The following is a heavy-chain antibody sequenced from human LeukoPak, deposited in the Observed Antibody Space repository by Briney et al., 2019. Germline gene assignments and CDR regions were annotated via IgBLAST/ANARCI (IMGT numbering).Heavy chain of an antibody. V-gene: IGHV3-74*01. J-gene: IGHJ4*02. Sequence: TGGSLRLSCTASGFTFSSYWMHWVRQAPGKGLVWVSRINSDGGSTSYADSVKGRFTISRDNAKNTLYLQMNSLRAEDTAVYYCARRIQGMAPYYFDYWGRGTLVTVSS. CDR3: ARRIQGMAPYYFDY. D-gene: IGHD5-24*01. CDR1: GFTFSSYW. CDR2: INSDGGST.